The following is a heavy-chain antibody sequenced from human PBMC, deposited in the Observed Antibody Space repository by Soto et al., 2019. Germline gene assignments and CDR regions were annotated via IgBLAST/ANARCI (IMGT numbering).Heavy chain of an antibody. CDR3: ATLGKPYYFDY. CDR1: GFTVSSNY. J-gene: IGHJ4*02. CDR2: IYSGGST. V-gene: IGHV3-53*04. D-gene: IGHD3-16*01. Sequence: GGSLRLSCAASGFTVSSNYMSWVRQAPGKGLEWVSVIYSGGSTYYADSGKGRFTISRHKSKNTLYLQMNSLRAEDTAVYYCATLGKPYYFDYWGQGTLVTVSS.